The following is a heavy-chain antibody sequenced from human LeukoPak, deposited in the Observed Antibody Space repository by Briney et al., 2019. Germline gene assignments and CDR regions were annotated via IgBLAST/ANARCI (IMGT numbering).Heavy chain of an antibody. CDR1: GGSISSYY. V-gene: IGHV4-59*08. Sequence: SSETLSLTCTVSGGSISSYYWSWIRQPPGKGLEWIGYIYYSGSTNYNPSLKSRVTISVDTSKNQFSLKLSSVTAADTAVYYCARGATPRDYWGQGTLVTVSS. CDR3: ARGATPRDY. CDR2: IYYSGST. J-gene: IGHJ4*02. D-gene: IGHD1-26*01.